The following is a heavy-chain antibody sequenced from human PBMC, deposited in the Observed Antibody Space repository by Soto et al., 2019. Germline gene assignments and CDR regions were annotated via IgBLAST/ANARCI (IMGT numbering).Heavy chain of an antibody. Sequence: QLQLQESGSGLVKPSQTLSLTCAVSGGSISSGGYSWSWIRQPPGKGLEWIGYIYQSGSTYYNPSLKSRVTISVDRSKNQCSLKLSSVAAADTAVYYCASGQVVAAQHWGQGTLVTVSS. D-gene: IGHD2-15*01. V-gene: IGHV4-30-2*01. CDR2: IYQSGST. CDR3: ASGQVVAAQH. J-gene: IGHJ4*02. CDR1: GGSISSGGYS.